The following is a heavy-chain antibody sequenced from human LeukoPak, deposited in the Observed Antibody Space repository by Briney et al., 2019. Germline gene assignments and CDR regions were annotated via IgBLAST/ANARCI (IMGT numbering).Heavy chain of an antibody. J-gene: IGHJ4*02. CDR3: TTAGGYNNPWT. CDR2: IKSKTDGGTT. D-gene: IGHD5-24*01. CDR1: GFTFSNTG. Sequence: PGGSLRLSCAASGFTFSNTGMTWVRQAPGKGLEWVGRIKSKTDGGTTDYAAPVKGRFTISRDDSKNTLSLQMNSLKTEDTAVYYCTTAGGYNNPWTWGQGTLVTVSS. V-gene: IGHV3-15*01.